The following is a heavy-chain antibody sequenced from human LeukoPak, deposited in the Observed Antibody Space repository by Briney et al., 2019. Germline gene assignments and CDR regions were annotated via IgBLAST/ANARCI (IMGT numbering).Heavy chain of an antibody. J-gene: IGHJ4*02. CDR2: INYSGST. D-gene: IGHD4-23*01. Sequence: SETLSLTCTVSGYSINSHYWSWIRQTPGKGLEWIGQINYSGSTYYNPSLKSRVTLSLDTSKNQFSLKVRSVTPADTAVYYCATHGGNYFDNWGQGTPVTVSS. CDR1: GYSINSHY. V-gene: IGHV4-59*11. CDR3: ATHGGNYFDN.